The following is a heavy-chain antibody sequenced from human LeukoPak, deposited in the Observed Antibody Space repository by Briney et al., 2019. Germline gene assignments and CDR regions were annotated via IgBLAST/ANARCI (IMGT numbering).Heavy chain of an antibody. CDR2: VNHGGDT. CDR1: NGSFSGYH. CDR3: ARAAWNGGGGFDP. V-gene: IGHV4-34*01. D-gene: IGHD3-16*01. J-gene: IGHJ5*02. Sequence: SETLSLTCAVYNGSFSGYHWSWMRQSPERGVEWIGEVNHGGDTNYNPSLRSRVAISLDTSKNHFSLKLRSVTAADTAVYNCARAAWNGGGGFDPWGQGTLVTVSS.